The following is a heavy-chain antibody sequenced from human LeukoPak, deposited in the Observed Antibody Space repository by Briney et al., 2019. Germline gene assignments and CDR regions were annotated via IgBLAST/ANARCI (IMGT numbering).Heavy chain of an antibody. CDR3: ARDYQAYFDY. CDR2: ISYDGSNK. CDR1: GFTFSSYA. V-gene: IGHV3-30*04. J-gene: IGHJ4*02. Sequence: PGRSLRLSCAASGFTFSSYAMHWVRQAPGKGLEWVAAISYDGSNKYYADSVKGRFTISRDNSKNTLYLQMNSLRAEDTAVYYCARDYQAYFDYWGQGTLVTVSS. D-gene: IGHD3-16*02.